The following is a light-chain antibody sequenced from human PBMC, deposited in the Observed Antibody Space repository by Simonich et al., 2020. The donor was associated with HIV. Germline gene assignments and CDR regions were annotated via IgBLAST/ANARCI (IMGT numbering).Light chain of an antibody. CDR1: QSVSRN. CDR2: GAS. V-gene: IGKV3-15*01. CDR3: QQYYSTPPT. J-gene: IGKJ1*01. Sequence: DIVMTQSPATLSVSPGERATLSCRARQSVSRNVAWYQQRPGQAPSHLIYGASTRATGIPARFSGSGAGTEFTLTINSMQSEDVAVYYCQQYYSTPPTFGQGTKVNIK.